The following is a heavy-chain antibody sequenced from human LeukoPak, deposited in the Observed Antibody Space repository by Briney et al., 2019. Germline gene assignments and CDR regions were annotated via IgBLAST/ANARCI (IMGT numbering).Heavy chain of an antibody. D-gene: IGHD5-24*01. J-gene: IGHJ1*01. CDR1: GFTFGDFA. CDR2: IRSNSYGGTT. CDR3: IRGQDGYKAEYFQH. V-gene: IGHV3-49*04. Sequence: PGGSLRLSCTASGFTFGDFALGWVRQAPGKGLEWLGFIRSNSYGGTTEYAASVKGRFTISRDDSKTIAYLQLNSPKSEDTAVYYCIRGQDGYKAEYFQHWGQGTLVTVSS.